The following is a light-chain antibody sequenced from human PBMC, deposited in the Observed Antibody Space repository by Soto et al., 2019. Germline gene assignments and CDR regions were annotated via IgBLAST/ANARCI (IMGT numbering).Light chain of an antibody. CDR1: QGINNY. V-gene: IGKV1-17*03. J-gene: IGKJ4*01. Sequence: DIQMTQSPSAMSASVGDRVTITCRASQGINNYLAWFQQKPGTVPKPLIYAASSLQSGVLSRFSGSGFGTEFTLTISSLQPEDFATYYCLQHKSYPLTFGGGTKVEIK. CDR2: AAS. CDR3: LQHKSYPLT.